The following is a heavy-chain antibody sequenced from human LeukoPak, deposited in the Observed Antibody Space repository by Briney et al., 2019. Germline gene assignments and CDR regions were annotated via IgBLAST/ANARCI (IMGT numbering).Heavy chain of an antibody. Sequence: ASVKVSCKASGYTFTSYGISWVRQAPGQGLEWMGWISAYNGNTNYAQKLQGRVTMTIDTSTNTAYMELRSLRSDDTAVYYCARVYSTPPYFDYWGQGTLVTVSS. CDR3: ARVYSTPPYFDY. CDR1: GYTFTSYG. CDR2: ISAYNGNT. D-gene: IGHD4-23*01. J-gene: IGHJ4*02. V-gene: IGHV1-18*01.